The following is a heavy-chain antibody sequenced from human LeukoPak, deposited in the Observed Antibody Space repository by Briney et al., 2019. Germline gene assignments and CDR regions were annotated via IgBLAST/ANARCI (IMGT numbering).Heavy chain of an antibody. V-gene: IGHV3-72*01. CDR3: AKDLSSAITSALVLDV. Sequence: GGSLRLSCAASGSGFTFSDHYIDWVRQAPGKGLEWVGRTRNKANSDTTEYAASVKGRFTISRGDSKNSLYLQMNNLKTEDTAVYYCAKDLSSAITSALVLDVWGQGTTVTVSS. CDR2: TRNKANSDTT. J-gene: IGHJ6*02. D-gene: IGHD3-22*01. CDR1: GSGFTFSDHY.